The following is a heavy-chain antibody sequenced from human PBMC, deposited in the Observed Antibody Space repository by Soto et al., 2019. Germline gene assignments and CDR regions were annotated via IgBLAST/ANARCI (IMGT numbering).Heavy chain of an antibody. Sequence: PGGSLRLSCAASGFTFSSYAMSWVRQAPGKGLEWVSAISGSGGSTYYADSVKGRFTISRDNSKNTLYLQLNSLEAEDTADYYSAKACGVTFYEMVVGGQGTTVAVS. CDR1: GFTFSSYA. CDR3: AKACGVTFYEMVV. CDR2: ISGSGGST. V-gene: IGHV3-23*01. J-gene: IGHJ6*02. D-gene: IGHD3-3*01.